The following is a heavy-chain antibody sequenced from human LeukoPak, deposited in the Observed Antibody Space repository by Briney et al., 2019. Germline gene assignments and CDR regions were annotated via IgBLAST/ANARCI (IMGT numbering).Heavy chain of an antibody. V-gene: IGHV3-30*04. Sequence: GKSLTLSCVVSGFNFDNFAMHWVRQPLGKGLEWVAVISHDARTKYYADSMKGRITISRDNSKNTLFLQMNNLRTEDTAVYFCARPSPPGDGYNPPDHWGQGTLVTVSS. CDR1: GFNFDNFA. CDR3: ARPSPPGDGYNPPDH. D-gene: IGHD5-24*01. CDR2: ISHDARTK. J-gene: IGHJ5*02.